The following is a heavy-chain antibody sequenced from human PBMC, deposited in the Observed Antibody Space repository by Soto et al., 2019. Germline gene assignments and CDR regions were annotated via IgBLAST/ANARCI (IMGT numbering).Heavy chain of an antibody. CDR1: GGSISSGDYY. V-gene: IGHV4-30-4*01. Sequence: QVQLQESGPGLVKPSQTLSLTCTVSGGSISSGDYYWSWIRQPPGKGLEWIGYIDYSGSTYYNPSLKSRVTISVDTSKNQFSLKLSSVTAADTAVYYCARDRIVVVVAATPSYYYGMDVWGQGTTVTVSS. CDR3: ARDRIVVVVAATPSYYYGMDV. CDR2: IDYSGST. D-gene: IGHD2-15*01. J-gene: IGHJ6*02.